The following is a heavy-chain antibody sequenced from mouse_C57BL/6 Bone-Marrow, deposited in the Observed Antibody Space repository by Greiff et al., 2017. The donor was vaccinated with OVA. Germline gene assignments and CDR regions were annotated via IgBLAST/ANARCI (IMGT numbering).Heavy chain of an antibody. D-gene: IGHD1-1*01. Sequence: EVQLVESGGDLVKPGGSLKLSCAASGFTFSSYGMSWVRQTPDKRLEWVATISSGGSYTYYPDSVKGRFTISRDNAKNTLYLQMSSLKSEDTAMYYCARGGLYYGSPDYWGQGTTLTVSS. V-gene: IGHV5-6*01. J-gene: IGHJ2*01. CDR1: GFTFSSYG. CDR2: ISSGGSYT. CDR3: ARGGLYYGSPDY.